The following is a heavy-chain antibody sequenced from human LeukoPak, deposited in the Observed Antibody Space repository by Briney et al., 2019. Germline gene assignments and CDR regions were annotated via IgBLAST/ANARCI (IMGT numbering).Heavy chain of an antibody. D-gene: IGHD2-2*01. J-gene: IGHJ5*02. V-gene: IGHV6-1*01. CDR3: ARRLTQYDCFDP. CDR2: TYYRSTWYN. Sequence: SQTLSLTCAVSGDSFSSNSVTWDWIRQSPSRGLEWLGRTYYRSTWYNDYAVSVRGRITVNPDTSKNQFSLHLNSVTPEDTAVYYCARRLTQYDCFDPWGQGILVTVSS. CDR1: GDSFSSNSVT.